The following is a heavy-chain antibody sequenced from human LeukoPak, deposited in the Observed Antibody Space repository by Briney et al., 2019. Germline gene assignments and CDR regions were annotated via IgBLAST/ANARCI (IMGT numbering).Heavy chain of an antibody. V-gene: IGHV1-18*01. CDR2: ISAYNGNT. J-gene: IGHJ6*03. Sequence: ASVKVSCKASGYTFTSYGISWVRQAPGQGLAWMGWISAYNGNTNYAQKLQGRVTMTIDTSTSTAYMELRSLRSDDTAVYYCARGGWQQLVPDYYYYYMDVWGKGTTVTVSS. CDR3: ARGGWQQLVPDYYYYYMDV. CDR1: GYTFTSYG. D-gene: IGHD6-13*01.